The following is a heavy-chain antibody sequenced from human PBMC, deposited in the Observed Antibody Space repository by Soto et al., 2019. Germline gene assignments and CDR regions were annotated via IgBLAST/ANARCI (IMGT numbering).Heavy chain of an antibody. Sequence: QLQLQESGPGLVKPSETLALTCTVSGGSITSSTYYWGWVRQPPGKGLEWIASIYYSGNTYYNPSLRSRVTISADTSKNQFSLRLSSVTAADTAVYYCARRRGAYDYYYYYGMDVWGQGTTVTVSS. D-gene: IGHD5-12*01. CDR3: ARRRGAYDYYYYYGMDV. V-gene: IGHV4-39*01. J-gene: IGHJ6*02. CDR2: IYYSGNT. CDR1: GGSITSSTYY.